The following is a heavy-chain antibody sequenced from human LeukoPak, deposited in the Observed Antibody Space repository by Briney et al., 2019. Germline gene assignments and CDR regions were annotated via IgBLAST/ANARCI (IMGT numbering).Heavy chain of an antibody. V-gene: IGHV3-30*02. CDR1: GFTFSSYG. CDR2: IRYDGSNK. D-gene: IGHD3-10*01. Sequence: PGGSLRLSCAASGFTFSSYGMHWVRQAPGKGLEWVASIRYDGSNKCYADSVKGRFTISRDNSKNTLYLQMNSLRAEDTAVYYCAKEVLWFGEHGGWFDPWGQGTLVTVSS. J-gene: IGHJ5*02. CDR3: AKEVLWFGEHGGWFDP.